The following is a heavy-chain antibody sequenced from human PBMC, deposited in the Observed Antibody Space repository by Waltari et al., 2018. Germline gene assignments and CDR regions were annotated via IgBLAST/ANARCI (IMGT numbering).Heavy chain of an antibody. J-gene: IGHJ3*02. CDR2: ISSSSSYI. CDR1: GFTFSSYS. D-gene: IGHD1-26*01. Sequence: EVQLVESGGGLVKPGGSLRLSCAASGFTFSSYSMNWVRQAPGKGLEWVSSISSSSSYIYYADSVKGRFTISRDNAKNSLYLQMNSLRAEDTAVYYCAREAESGSYPVVAFDIWGQGTMVTVSS. V-gene: IGHV3-21*01. CDR3: AREAESGSYPVVAFDI.